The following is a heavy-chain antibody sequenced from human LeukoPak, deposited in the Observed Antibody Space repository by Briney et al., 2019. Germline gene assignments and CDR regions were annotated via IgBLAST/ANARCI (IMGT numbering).Heavy chain of an antibody. CDR1: GFTFSDYY. J-gene: IGHJ6*03. CDR2: IKQDGSEK. D-gene: IGHD3-10*01. Sequence: PGGSLRLSCAASGFTFSDYYMSWIRQAPGKGLEWVANIKQDGSEKYYVASVKGRFTISRDNAKNSLYLQMNSLRAEDMALYYCAKSTGIDYYYMDVWGKGTTVTVSS. V-gene: IGHV3-7*03. CDR3: AKSTGIDYYYMDV.